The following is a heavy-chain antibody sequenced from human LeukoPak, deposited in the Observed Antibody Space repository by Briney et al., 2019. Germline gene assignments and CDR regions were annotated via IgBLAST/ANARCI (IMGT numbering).Heavy chain of an antibody. J-gene: IGHJ3*02. CDR2: IIPVLGIA. CDR3: ARGGTAWFGELFAFDI. D-gene: IGHD3-10*01. CDR1: GGTFSSYA. V-gene: IGHV1-69*04. Sequence: GASVKVSCKASGGTFSSYAISWVRQAPGQGLEWMGRIIPVLGIANYAQKFQGRVTITADKSTSTAYMELSSLRSEDTAVYYCARGGTAWFGELFAFDIWGQGTMVNVSS.